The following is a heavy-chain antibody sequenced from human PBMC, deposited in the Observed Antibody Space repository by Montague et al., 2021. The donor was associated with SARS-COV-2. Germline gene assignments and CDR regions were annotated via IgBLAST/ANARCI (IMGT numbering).Heavy chain of an antibody. J-gene: IGHJ3*02. V-gene: IGHV4-34*10. CDR3: ARGQVTIFAVLIMLPAAGAIDM. D-gene: IGHD3-3*01. CDR2: LIHSGGS. CDR1: LRSLSDYY. Sequence: SETLSLTCAGDLRSLSDYYWAQIGRSHGWTLECTGELIHSGGSNYNPSLKSRISMSVDASKNQISLKLTSVTAADTATYYCARGQVTIFAVLIMLPAAGAIDMWGQGTKVTVSS.